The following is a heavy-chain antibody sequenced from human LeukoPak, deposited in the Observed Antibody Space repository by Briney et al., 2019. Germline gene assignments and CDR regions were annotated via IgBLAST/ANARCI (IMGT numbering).Heavy chain of an antibody. CDR1: GFTFSSYA. Sequence: GGSLRLSCAASGFTFSSYAMSWVRQAPGKGLEWVSAISGSGGSTYYADSVKGRFTISRDNSKNTLYLQMNSLRAEDTAVYYCAKEMYYGSGSYWYGFDYWGQGTLVTVSS. D-gene: IGHD3-10*01. V-gene: IGHV3-23*01. J-gene: IGHJ4*02. CDR2: ISGSGGST. CDR3: AKEMYYGSGSYWYGFDY.